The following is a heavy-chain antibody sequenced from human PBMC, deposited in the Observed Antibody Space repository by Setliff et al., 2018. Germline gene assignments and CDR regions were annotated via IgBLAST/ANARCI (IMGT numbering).Heavy chain of an antibody. V-gene: IGHV4-61*02. CDR2: IYTSWST. Sequence: SETLSLTCTVSGGSISSSHYYWTWIRQPAGKGLEWIGRIYTSWSTNYNPSLKSRVTISVDTSKNQFSLKLNSVTAADTGVYYCARDGGDGYGVDAYAGGGFDIWGQGTMVTVSS. J-gene: IGHJ3*02. D-gene: IGHD4-17*01. CDR1: GGSISSSHYY. CDR3: ARDGGDGYGVDAYAGGGFDI.